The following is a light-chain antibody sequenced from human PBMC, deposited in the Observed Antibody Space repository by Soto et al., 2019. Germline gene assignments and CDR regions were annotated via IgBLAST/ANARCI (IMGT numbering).Light chain of an antibody. J-gene: IGLJ7*01. V-gene: IGLV1-40*01. Sequence: QSVLTQPPSVSGAPGQRVTISCTESSSNIGAGYDVHWYQQLPGPAPKLLIYGNSNRPSGVPDRFSGSKSGTSASLAITGLQAEDEADYYCQSYDSSLSGWVFGGGTQLTVL. CDR2: GNS. CDR1: SSNIGAGYD. CDR3: QSYDSSLSGWV.